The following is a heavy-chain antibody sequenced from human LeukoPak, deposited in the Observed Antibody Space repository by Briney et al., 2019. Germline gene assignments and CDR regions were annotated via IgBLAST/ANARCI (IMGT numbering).Heavy chain of an antibody. CDR2: IKQDGSEK. Sequence: GGSLRLSCAASGFTFSSYWVTWVRQAPGKGLEWVANIKQDGSEKYYVDSVKGRFTISRDNAKNSLSLHMNSLRAEDTAVYYCARDRGECTNGVCYYHDFDYWGQGTLVTVSS. CDR1: GFTFSSYW. J-gene: IGHJ4*02. CDR3: ARDRGECTNGVCYYHDFDY. D-gene: IGHD2-8*01. V-gene: IGHV3-7*01.